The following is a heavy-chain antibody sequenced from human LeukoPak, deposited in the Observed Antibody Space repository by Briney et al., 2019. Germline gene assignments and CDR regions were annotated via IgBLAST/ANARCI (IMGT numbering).Heavy chain of an antibody. D-gene: IGHD1-26*01. CDR1: SGSISNFH. J-gene: IGHJ4*02. CDR3: AKSRAPIRAGAEFDY. Sequence: SETLSLTCSVSSGSISNFHWSWIRQPAGKGLEWIGRIFTSGSTNYNPSLKSRVTMSVDTSKNQFSLKMSSVTAADTAVYYCAKSRAPIRAGAEFDYWGQGTLVTVSS. CDR2: IFTSGST. V-gene: IGHV4-4*07.